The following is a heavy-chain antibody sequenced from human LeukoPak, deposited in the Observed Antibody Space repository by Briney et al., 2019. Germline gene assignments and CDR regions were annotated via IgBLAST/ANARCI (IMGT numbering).Heavy chain of an antibody. CDR2: ISGSGGST. CDR3: ARQLLWFGELLGAFDI. CDR1: GFAFSIYA. D-gene: IGHD3-10*01. J-gene: IGHJ3*02. V-gene: IGHV3-23*01. Sequence: GGSLRLSCAASGFAFSIYAMSWVPQAPGKRLEWVSAISGSGGSTYYADSVKGRFTISRDNSKNTLYLQMNSLRAEDTAVYYCARQLLWFGELLGAFDIWGQGTMVTVSS.